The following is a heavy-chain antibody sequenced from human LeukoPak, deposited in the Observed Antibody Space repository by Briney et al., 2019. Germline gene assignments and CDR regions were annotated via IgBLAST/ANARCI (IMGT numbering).Heavy chain of an antibody. CDR3: ARAYYDFWSGYYMPSYFDY. D-gene: IGHD3-3*01. Sequence: SQTLSLTCAVSGGSISSGGYSWSWIRQPPGKGLEWIGYIYHSGSTYYNPSLKSRVTISVDTSKNQFSLKLSSVTAADTAVYYCARAYYDFWSGYYMPSYFDYWGQGTLVTVSS. CDR1: GGSISSGGYS. V-gene: IGHV4-30-2*01. CDR2: IYHSGST. J-gene: IGHJ4*02.